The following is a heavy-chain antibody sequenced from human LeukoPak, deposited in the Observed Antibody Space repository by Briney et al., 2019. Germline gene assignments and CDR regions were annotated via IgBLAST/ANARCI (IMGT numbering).Heavy chain of an antibody. CDR3: ASVGGTDAYDL. Sequence: PGGSLRLSCAASGFTFKNYVMRWVRLAPGKGLEWGSTITTSGGGTYYADSVKGRFSISRDNSKNTAYLQMNSLQDEDTAVYYCASVGGTDAYDLWGQGTMVTVSS. J-gene: IGHJ3*01. V-gene: IGHV3-23*01. D-gene: IGHD1-26*01. CDR2: ITTSGGGT. CDR1: GFTFKNYV.